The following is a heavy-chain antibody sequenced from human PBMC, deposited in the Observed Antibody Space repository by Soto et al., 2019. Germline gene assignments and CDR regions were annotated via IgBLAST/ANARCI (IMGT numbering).Heavy chain of an antibody. Sequence: PGGSLRLSCVVSGFTFSSYAMSWVRQAPGKGLEWVSAISGSGGRTYYADSVKGRFTISRDDSKNTLFLQMNSLRAEDTAVYYCAKAPDSSRDSGGYPDCWGQGNLVTVSS. CDR1: GFTFSSYA. V-gene: IGHV3-23*01. D-gene: IGHD3-22*01. CDR2: ISGSGGRT. J-gene: IGHJ4*02. CDR3: AKAPDSSRDSGGYPDC.